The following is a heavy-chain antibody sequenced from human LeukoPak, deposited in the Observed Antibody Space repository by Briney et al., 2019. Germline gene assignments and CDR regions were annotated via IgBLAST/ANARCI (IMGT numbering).Heavy chain of an antibody. CDR1: GFTFMTYS. V-gene: IGHV3-21*01. J-gene: IGHJ5*02. D-gene: IGHD1-14*01. CDR2: ISGSSNDI. CDR3: ARGTLFDP. Sequence: GGSLRLSCAASGFTFMTYSMSWVRQAPGKGLEWVSSISGSSNDIHYADSVKGRFTISRDNTKNSLYLQMSSLRAEDTAVYYCARGTLFDPWGQGTLVTVSS.